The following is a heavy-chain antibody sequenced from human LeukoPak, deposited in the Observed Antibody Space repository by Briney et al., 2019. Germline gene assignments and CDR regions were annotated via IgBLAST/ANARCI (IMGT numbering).Heavy chain of an antibody. Sequence: PGRSLRLSCVASGFTFSSYGMHWLRQAPGKGLEWVAVIWYDGSKMFYGDSVKGRFSVSRDDSKNTLYLQMSSLRAEDTAVYYCTRDGGSGIDYWGQGTLVTVSS. CDR3: TRDGGSGIDY. J-gene: IGHJ4*02. D-gene: IGHD3-16*01. CDR2: IWYDGSKM. V-gene: IGHV3-33*01. CDR1: GFTFSSYG.